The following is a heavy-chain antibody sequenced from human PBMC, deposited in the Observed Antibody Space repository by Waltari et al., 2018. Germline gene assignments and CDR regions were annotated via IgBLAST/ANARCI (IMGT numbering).Heavy chain of an antibody. D-gene: IGHD5-18*01. CDR2: IWYDGSNK. V-gene: IGHV3-30*02. CDR3: AKDKRGSYGLIGGYYMDV. J-gene: IGHJ6*03. Sequence: QVQLQESGPGLVKPSETLSLTCAVSGYSISSGYYWGWIRQPPGKGLEWVAVIWYDGSNKYYADSVKGRFTISRDNSKNTLYLQMNSLRAEDTAMYYCAKDKRGSYGLIGGYYMDVWGKGTTVTVSS. CDR1: GYSISSGYY.